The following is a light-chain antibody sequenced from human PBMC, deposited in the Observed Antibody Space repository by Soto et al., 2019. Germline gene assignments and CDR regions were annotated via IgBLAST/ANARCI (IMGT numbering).Light chain of an antibody. Sequence: EVVLTHSPATLSLSPGDRATLSCRASQSFRSSLAWFQQKPGQAPRLLIYDASKRATGIPARFSGSASGADFTLTISSLETGDFEVYYCQQRSDWPPELTFGGGTKVDIK. V-gene: IGKV3-11*01. CDR1: QSFRSS. CDR2: DAS. J-gene: IGKJ4*01. CDR3: QQRSDWPPELT.